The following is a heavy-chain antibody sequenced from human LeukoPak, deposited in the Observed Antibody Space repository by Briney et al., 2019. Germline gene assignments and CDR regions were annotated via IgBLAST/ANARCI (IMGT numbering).Heavy chain of an antibody. CDR3: AKNWVATSWFNWFDP. CDR1: GFTFSTYA. V-gene: IGHV3-23*01. D-gene: IGHD2-2*01. Sequence: LTGGSLRLSCAASGFTFSTYALSWVRLAPGKGLEWVSSISGSAGGTYYADSVKGRFTISRDNSKNTLYLQMHSLRAEDTAVYYCAKNWVATSWFNWFDPWGQGTLVTVSS. CDR2: ISGSAGGT. J-gene: IGHJ5*02.